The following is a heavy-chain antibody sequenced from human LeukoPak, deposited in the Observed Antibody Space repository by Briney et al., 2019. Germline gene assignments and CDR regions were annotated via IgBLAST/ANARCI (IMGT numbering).Heavy chain of an antibody. D-gene: IGHD2-2*01. CDR2: IKQDGSEK. J-gene: IGHJ4*02. Sequence: PGGSLRLSCAASGFTLSGHWMGWVRQAPGKGLEWVANIKQDGSEKYYVDSVRGRFTISRDNAKNSLYLQMSSLRVEDTAVYYCVRWDCSTISCYFHHVDYWGQGTLATVSS. CDR1: GFTLSGHW. V-gene: IGHV3-7*01. CDR3: VRWDCSTISCYFHHVDY.